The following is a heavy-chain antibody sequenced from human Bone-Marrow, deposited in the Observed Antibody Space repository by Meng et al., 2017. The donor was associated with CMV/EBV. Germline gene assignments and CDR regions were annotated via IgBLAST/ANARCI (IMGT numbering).Heavy chain of an antibody. CDR3: AERGGGY. D-gene: IGHD1-1*01. V-gene: IGHV4-59*11. CDR1: GVSISTHY. CDR2: IHYTGRA. Sequence: QGQLKQSGPGLVKPSETLSLTCRVSGVSISTHYWSWIRQTPGKGLERIASIHYTGRADYSPSLKSRVTVSVDTSDSQLSLKLSSVTTADTAMYYCAERGGGYWGQGILVTVSS. J-gene: IGHJ4*02.